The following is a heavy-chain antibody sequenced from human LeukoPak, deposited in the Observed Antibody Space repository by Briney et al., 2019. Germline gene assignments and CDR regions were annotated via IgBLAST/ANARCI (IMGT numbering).Heavy chain of an antibody. CDR2: IIPALNIT. V-gene: IGHV1-69*04. Sequence: ASVKVSCKASGYSFTDHYLHWLRQAPGQGLEWMGRIIPALNITSYAQKFQGRVTITADTSTSTAYMELSSLRSEETAVYYCARDQGLTAPPPYGLDVWGQGTTVTVSS. J-gene: IGHJ6*02. D-gene: IGHD5-18*01. CDR3: ARDQGLTAPPPYGLDV. CDR1: GYSFTDHY.